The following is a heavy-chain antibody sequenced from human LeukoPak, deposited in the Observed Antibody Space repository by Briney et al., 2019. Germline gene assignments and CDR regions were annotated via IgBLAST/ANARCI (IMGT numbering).Heavy chain of an antibody. CDR2: IYYSGST. CDR3: ARGRYTFDY. Sequence: TSETLSHTCTVSGGSISGYYWTWIRQPPGKGLEYIGYIYYSGSTNHNPSLKSRVTISVDTSKNQFSLKLSSVTAADTAVYYCARGRYTFDYWGQGTLVTVSS. D-gene: IGHD1-1*01. CDR1: GGSISGYY. J-gene: IGHJ4*02. V-gene: IGHV4-59*01.